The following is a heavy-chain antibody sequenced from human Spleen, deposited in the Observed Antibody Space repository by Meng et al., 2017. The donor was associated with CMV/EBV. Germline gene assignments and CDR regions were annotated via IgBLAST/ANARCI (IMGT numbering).Heavy chain of an antibody. V-gene: IGHV4-39*01. CDR2: IYYSGNT. CDR1: GGSIDSSSHH. J-gene: IGHJ4*02. CDR3: ARQKYYDFWYFDY. Sequence: GSLRLSCIVSGGSIDSSSHHWGWIRQPPGKGLQWIGTIYYSGNTYYSPSLKSRVTISVDTSKNQFSLKLRFVTAADTAVYYCARQKYYDFWYFDYWGQEALVTVSS. D-gene: IGHD3-3*01.